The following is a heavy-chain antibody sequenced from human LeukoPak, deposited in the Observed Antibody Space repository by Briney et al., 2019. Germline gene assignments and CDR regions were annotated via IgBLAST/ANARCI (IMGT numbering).Heavy chain of an antibody. J-gene: IGHJ4*02. V-gene: IGHV3-23*01. D-gene: IGHD3-22*01. Sequence: PGGSLRLSCAASGFTFSSYAMSWVRQAPGKGLEWVSAISGSGGSTYYADSVKGRFTISRDNSKNTLYLQMNSLRAEDTAVHYCAKNLYYYDSRNRGYYFDYWGQGTLVTVSS. CDR2: ISGSGGST. CDR1: GFTFSSYA. CDR3: AKNLYYYDSRNRGYYFDY.